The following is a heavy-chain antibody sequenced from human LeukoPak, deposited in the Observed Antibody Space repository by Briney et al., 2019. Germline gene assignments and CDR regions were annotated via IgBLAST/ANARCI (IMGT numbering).Heavy chain of an antibody. CDR3: TTEDDILTGSLDY. CDR2: IKSKTDGGTT. Sequence: PGGSLRLSCAASGFTFSNAWMSWVRQAPGKGLEWVGRIKSKTDGGTTDYAAPVKGRFTIPRDDSKNTLYLQMNSLKTEDTAVYYCTTEDDILTGSLDYWGQGTLVTVSS. D-gene: IGHD3-9*01. CDR1: GFTFSNAW. V-gene: IGHV3-15*01. J-gene: IGHJ4*02.